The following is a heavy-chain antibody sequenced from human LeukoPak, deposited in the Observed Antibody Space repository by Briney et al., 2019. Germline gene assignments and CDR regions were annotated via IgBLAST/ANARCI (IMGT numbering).Heavy chain of an antibody. Sequence: ASVKVSCKPSGYTFTSYYMHWVRQAPGQGLEWMGIINPSGGSTSYAQKFQGRVTMTRDTSTSTVYMELSSLRSEDTAVYYCARQPSPYYYDSSGYQNWFDPWGQGTLVTVSS. J-gene: IGHJ5*02. CDR2: INPSGGST. D-gene: IGHD3-22*01. CDR3: ARQPSPYYYDSSGYQNWFDP. CDR1: GYTFTSYY. V-gene: IGHV1-46*01.